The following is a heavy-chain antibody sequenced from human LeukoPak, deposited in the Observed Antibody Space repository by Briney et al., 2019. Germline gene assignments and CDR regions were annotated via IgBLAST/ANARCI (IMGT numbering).Heavy chain of an antibody. Sequence: PGGSLRLSCAASGFTFSSYSMNWVRQAPGKGLEWIGNIYYSGSTYYNPSLKSRVTMSVDTSKNQFSLKLSSVTAADTAVYYCARDEVVVVVAASNWFDPWGQGTLVTVSS. CDR1: GFTFSSYS. J-gene: IGHJ5*02. V-gene: IGHV4-59*12. CDR3: ARDEVVVVVAASNWFDP. CDR2: IYYSGST. D-gene: IGHD2-15*01.